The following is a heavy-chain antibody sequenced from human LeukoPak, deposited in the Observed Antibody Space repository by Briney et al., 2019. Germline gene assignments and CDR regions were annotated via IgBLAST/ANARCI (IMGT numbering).Heavy chain of an antibody. CDR2: INHSGST. Sequence: PSETLSLTCAVYGGSFSGYYWSWIRQPPGKGLEWIGEINHSGSTNYNPSLKSRVTISVDTSKNQFSLKMSSVTAADTAMYYCMTLQGYCNGGACYANWLDPWGQGTLVTVSS. CDR1: GGSFSGYY. CDR3: MTLQGYCNGGACYANWLDP. V-gene: IGHV4-34*03. D-gene: IGHD2-15*01. J-gene: IGHJ5*02.